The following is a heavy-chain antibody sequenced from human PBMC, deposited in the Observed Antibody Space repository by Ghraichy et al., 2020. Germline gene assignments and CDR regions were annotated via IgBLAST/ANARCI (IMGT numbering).Heavy chain of an antibody. Sequence: GGSLRLSCAASGFTFRNYWMTWVRQTPRKGLEWVANIKQDGSEKYYVDSVKGRFTISRDNAKNSLYLQMNSLRVEDTAVYYCARGHCSGGSCYSYYRMDVWGQGTTVTVSS. V-gene: IGHV3-7*04. CDR3: ARGHCSGGSCYSYYRMDV. D-gene: IGHD2-15*01. J-gene: IGHJ6*02. CDR2: IKQDGSEK. CDR1: GFTFRNYW.